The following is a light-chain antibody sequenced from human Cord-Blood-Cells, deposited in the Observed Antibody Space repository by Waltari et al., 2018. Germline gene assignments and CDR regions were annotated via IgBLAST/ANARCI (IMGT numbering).Light chain of an antibody. Sequence: QSALTHPRSVSGAPGQSVTISCTGTISDVVGYNYVSWYQQHPSKAPKLMIYEVSKRPSEVPDRFSGAKSGNKACLTISGRQAEDEADYSCCSYAGSYTFAWVFGGGTKLTAL. CDR2: EVS. J-gene: IGLJ3*02. CDR3: CSYAGSYTFAWV. CDR1: ISDVVGYNY. V-gene: IGLV2-11*01.